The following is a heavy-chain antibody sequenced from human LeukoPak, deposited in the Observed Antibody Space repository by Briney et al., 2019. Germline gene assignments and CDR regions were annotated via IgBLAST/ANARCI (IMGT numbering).Heavy chain of an antibody. CDR1: GYTFTAYY. CDR2: IKPDSGSS. CDR3: ARVMSGSYRSFDY. Sequence: ASVKASCKASGYTFTAYYIHWLRQAPGQGPEWMGWIKPDSGSSHYAQKFQGRVTMTRDTSSNSAYMDLTRLKSDDTAVYYCARVMSGSYRSFDYWGQGTLVTVSS. D-gene: IGHD1-26*01. J-gene: IGHJ4*02. V-gene: IGHV1-2*02.